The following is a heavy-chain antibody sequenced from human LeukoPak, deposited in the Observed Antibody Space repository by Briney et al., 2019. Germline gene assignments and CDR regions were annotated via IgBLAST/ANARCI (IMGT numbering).Heavy chain of an antibody. V-gene: IGHV4-61*02. J-gene: IGHJ6*03. Sequence: SETLSLTCTLSGGSISSGSYYWSWIRQTAGKGLEWLGRIYTTGSTNYNPSLKSRVTISLDTSKNQFSLKLSSVTAADTAVYYCARAYNGYYYYVDVWGKGTTVTISS. D-gene: IGHD1-14*01. CDR3: ARAYNGYYYYVDV. CDR2: IYTTGST. CDR1: GGSISSGSYY.